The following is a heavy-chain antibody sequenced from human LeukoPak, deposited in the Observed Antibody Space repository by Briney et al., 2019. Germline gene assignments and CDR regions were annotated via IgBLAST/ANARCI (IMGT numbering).Heavy chain of an antibody. CDR3: AKGLTNLGDD. Sequence: GGSLRLSCAASGFAFSTYAMSWVRQAPGKGLEWVSGLSGSGSSAYYADSVKGRFTISRDNSKNTLYLQMNSLRPEDTAVYYCAKGLTNLGDDWGQGTLVTVSS. D-gene: IGHD3-9*01. V-gene: IGHV3-23*01. J-gene: IGHJ4*02. CDR2: LSGSGSSA. CDR1: GFAFSTYA.